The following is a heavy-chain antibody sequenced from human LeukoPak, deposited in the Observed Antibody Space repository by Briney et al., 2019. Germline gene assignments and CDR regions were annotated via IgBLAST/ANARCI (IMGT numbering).Heavy chain of an antibody. Sequence: SGTLSLTCAVSGGSISSSNWWSWVRQPPGKGLEWIGEIYHSGSTNYNPSLKSRVTISVDKSKNQFSLKLSSVTAADTAVYYCARDKSSGWDYYYYMDVWGKGTTVTVSS. J-gene: IGHJ6*03. V-gene: IGHV4-4*02. CDR3: ARDKSSGWDYYYYMDV. CDR1: GGSISSSNW. CDR2: IYHSGST. D-gene: IGHD6-19*01.